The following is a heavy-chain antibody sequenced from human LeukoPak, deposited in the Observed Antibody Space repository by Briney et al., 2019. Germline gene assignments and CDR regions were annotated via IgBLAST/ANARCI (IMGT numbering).Heavy chain of an antibody. CDR2: IYSGGRT. J-gene: IGHJ4*02. V-gene: IGHV3-66*01. CDR3: GRAPGWIDF. Sequence: GGSLRLSCAVSGFIVSSNSMTWVRQAPGKGLEWVSIIYSGGRTYYADSVKGRFTISRDNSRNTLYLQMNSLRAEDTAVYYCGRAPGWIDFWGQGTLVTVSS. CDR1: GFIVSSNS. D-gene: IGHD2-15*01.